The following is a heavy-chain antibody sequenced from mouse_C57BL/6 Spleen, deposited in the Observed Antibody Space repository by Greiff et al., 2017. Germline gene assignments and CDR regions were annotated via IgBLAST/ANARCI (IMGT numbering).Heavy chain of an antibody. D-gene: IGHD3-1*01. J-gene: IGHJ2*01. V-gene: IGHV5-9*01. Sequence: EVKLVESGGGLVKPGGSLKLSCAASGFTFSSYTMSWVRQTPEKRLEWVATISGGGGNTYYPDSVKGRFTISRDNAKNTLYLQMSSLRAEDTALDYCARLGATNFDDWGQGTTLTVSS. CDR3: ARLGATNFDD. CDR2: ISGGGGNT. CDR1: GFTFSSYT.